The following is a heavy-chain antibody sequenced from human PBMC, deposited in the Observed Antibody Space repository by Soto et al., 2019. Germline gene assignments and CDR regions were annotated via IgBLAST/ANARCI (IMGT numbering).Heavy chain of an antibody. J-gene: IGHJ4*02. CDR2: INAGNGNT. V-gene: IGHV1-3*01. CDR3: ARCIVVVAAHDY. Sequence: ASVKVSCKASGYTFTSYAMRWVRQAPGQRLEWMGWINAGNGNTKYSQKFQGRVTITRDTSASTAYMELSSLRPEDTAVYYCARCIVVVAAHDYWGQGTLVTVSS. CDR1: GYTFTSYA. D-gene: IGHD2-15*01.